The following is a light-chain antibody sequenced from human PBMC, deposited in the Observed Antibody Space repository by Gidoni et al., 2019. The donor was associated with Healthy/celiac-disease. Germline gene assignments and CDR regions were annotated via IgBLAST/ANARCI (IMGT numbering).Light chain of an antibody. CDR2: EVS. J-gene: IGLJ2*01. CDR1: SSDVGGYNY. CDR3: SSYAGSNNLGV. V-gene: IGLV2-8*01. Sequence: QSALTQPPSASGSPGPSVPISCTGTSSDVGGYNYVSWYQKHPGKAPKLMIYEVSKRPSGVPDRFSGSKSGNTASLTVSGLQAEDEADYYCSSYAGSNNLGVFGGGTKLTVL.